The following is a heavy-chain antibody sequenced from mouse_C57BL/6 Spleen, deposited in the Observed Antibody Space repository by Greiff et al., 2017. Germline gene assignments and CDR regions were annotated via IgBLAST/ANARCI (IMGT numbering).Heavy chain of an antibody. CDR3: ARHEEYYGSIYAMDY. D-gene: IGHD1-1*01. CDR1: GFTFSSYG. CDR2: ISSGGSYT. J-gene: IGHJ4*01. Sequence: EVKLVESGGDLVKPGGSLKLSCAASGFTFSSYGMSWVRQTPDKRLEWVATISSGGSYTYYPDSVKGRFTISRDNAKNTLYLQMSSLKSEDTAMYYCARHEEYYGSIYAMDYWGQGTSVTVSS. V-gene: IGHV5-6*01.